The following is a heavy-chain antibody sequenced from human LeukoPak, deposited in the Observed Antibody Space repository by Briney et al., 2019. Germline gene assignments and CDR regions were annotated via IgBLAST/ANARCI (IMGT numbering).Heavy chain of an antibody. D-gene: IGHD1-14*01. CDR2: IYYSGST. V-gene: IGHV4-59*01. J-gene: IGHJ3*02. CDR1: GGPISNYY. Sequence: SETLSLTCTVSGGPISNYYWGWIRQPPGKGLECIGYIYYSGSTNYNPSLQSRVTISVDTSKNQFSLNLRSVTAADTAVYYCARRRVGEPPTWGAFDIWGQGTMVTVSS. CDR3: ARRRVGEPPTWGAFDI.